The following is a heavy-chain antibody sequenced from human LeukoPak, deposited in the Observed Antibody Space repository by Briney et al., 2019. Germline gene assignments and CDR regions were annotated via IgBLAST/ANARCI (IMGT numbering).Heavy chain of an antibody. J-gene: IGHJ3*02. CDR2: IYYSGST. Sequence: SETLSLTCTVSGGSISSYYWSWIRQPPGKGLEWIGYIYYSGSTNYNPSLKSRVTMSFDMSKNQFSLKLNSVTAADTAVYYCARDLVDTPGAFDIWGQGTMVTVSS. V-gene: IGHV4-59*01. CDR1: GGSISSYY. D-gene: IGHD2-15*01. CDR3: ARDLVDTPGAFDI.